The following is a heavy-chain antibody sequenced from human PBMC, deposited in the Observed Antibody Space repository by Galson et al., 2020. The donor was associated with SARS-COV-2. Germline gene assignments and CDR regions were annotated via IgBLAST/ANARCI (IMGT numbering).Heavy chain of an antibody. CDR1: GFTFDDYA. V-gene: IGHV3-9*01. J-gene: IGHJ4*02. CDR3: AKGPNSYSTAWFGIDY. Sequence: GGSLRLSCAASGFTFDDYAMHWVRQAPGKGLEWVSSVTWNSGSIGYADSVKGRFTISRDNAKNSLYLQMNSLRAEDTAFYYCAKGPNSYSTAWFGIDYWGQGTLVTGSS. D-gene: IGHD6-19*01. CDR2: VTWNSGSI.